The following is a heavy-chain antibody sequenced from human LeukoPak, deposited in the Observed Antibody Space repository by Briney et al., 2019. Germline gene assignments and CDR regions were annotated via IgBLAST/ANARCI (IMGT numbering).Heavy chain of an antibody. V-gene: IGHV3-23*01. CDR2: ISGSGGST. CDR3: AKVKAYSSSWGNNWFDP. D-gene: IGHD6-13*01. J-gene: IGHJ5*02. Sequence: WGSLRLSCAASGFTFSSYGMSWVRQAPGKGLEWVSAISGSGGSTYYADSVKGRFTISRDNSKNTLYLQMNSLRAEDTAVYYCAKVKAYSSSWGNNWFDPWGQGTLVTVSS. CDR1: GFTFSSYG.